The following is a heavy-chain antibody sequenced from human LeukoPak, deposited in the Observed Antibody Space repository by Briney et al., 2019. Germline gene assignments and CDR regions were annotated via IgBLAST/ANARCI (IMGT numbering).Heavy chain of an antibody. J-gene: IGHJ5*02. Sequence: ASVKVSCKASGYTFTSYYMHWVRQAPGQGLEWMGIINPSGGSTSYAQKFQGRVTMTRDTSISTAYMELSRLRSDDTAVYYCARESRDWFDPWGQGTLVTVSS. CDR1: GYTFTSYY. CDR2: INPSGGST. CDR3: ARESRDWFDP. V-gene: IGHV1-46*01.